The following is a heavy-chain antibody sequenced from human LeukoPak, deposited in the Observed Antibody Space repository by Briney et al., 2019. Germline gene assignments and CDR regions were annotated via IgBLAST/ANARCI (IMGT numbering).Heavy chain of an antibody. CDR2: INHSGSA. CDR1: GYSISRGYY. D-gene: IGHD2-8*02. CDR3: ARLPHCPGGKCRDGGVHIDY. J-gene: IGHJ4*02. V-gene: IGHV4-38-2*02. Sequence: SETLSLTCSVSGYSISRGYYWGWIRQPPGQGLEWIGSINHSGSAYYKSSLKSRVTILVDTSRNQFSMKLSSVTAADTAVYYCARLPHCPGGKCRDGGVHIDYWGQGTLVTVSS.